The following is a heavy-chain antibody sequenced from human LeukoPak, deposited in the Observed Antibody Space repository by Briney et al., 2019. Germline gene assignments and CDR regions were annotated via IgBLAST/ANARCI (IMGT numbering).Heavy chain of an antibody. Sequence: SQTLPLTCTVSGGSISSGSYYWSWLRQPAGTGLEWIGRIYTTGRTIYNPSLKSQVTISINTSKNQFSLKLTSVTATDTAMYYCARESLEFRFFDFWGQGALVTVSS. CDR2: IYTTGRT. V-gene: IGHV4-61*02. CDR1: GGSISSGSYY. CDR3: ARESLEFRFFDF. J-gene: IGHJ4*02. D-gene: IGHD1-1*01.